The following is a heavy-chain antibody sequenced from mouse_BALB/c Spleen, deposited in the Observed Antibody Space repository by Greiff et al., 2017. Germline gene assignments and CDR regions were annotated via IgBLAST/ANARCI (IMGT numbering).Heavy chain of an antibody. CDR3: ARVSSYAMDY. CDR1: GYTFTSYT. J-gene: IGHJ4*01. V-gene: IGHV1-4*01. Sequence: QVHVKQSGAELARPGASVKMSCKASGYTFTSYTMHWVKQRPGQGLEWIGYINPSSGYTNYNQKFKDKATLTADKSSSTAYMQLSSLTSEDSAVYYCARVSSYAMDYWGQGTSVTVSS. CDR2: INPSSGYT.